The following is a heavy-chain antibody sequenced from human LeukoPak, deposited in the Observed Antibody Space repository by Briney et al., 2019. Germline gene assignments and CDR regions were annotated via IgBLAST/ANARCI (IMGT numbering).Heavy chain of an antibody. CDR2: INPNSGGT. CDR1: GYTFTGYY. D-gene: IGHD3-10*01. CDR3: ARVYVRFGELLGY. Sequence: ASVKVSCKASGYTFTGYYMHWVRQAPGQGLEWMGWINPNSGGTNYAQKFQGRVTMTRDTSISTAYMELSGLRSDDTAVYYCARVYVRFGELLGYWGQGTLVTVSS. V-gene: IGHV1-2*02. J-gene: IGHJ4*02.